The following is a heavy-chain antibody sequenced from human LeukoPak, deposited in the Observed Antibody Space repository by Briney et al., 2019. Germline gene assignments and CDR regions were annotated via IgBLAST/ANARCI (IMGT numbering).Heavy chain of an antibody. J-gene: IGHJ4*02. V-gene: IGHV3-74*01. CDR1: GFSFSNYW. D-gene: IGHD6-13*01. Sequence: LPGGSLRLSCAASGFSFSNYWMHWVRQAPGKGLVWVSRINSDGSSRNYADSVKGRFTISRDNAQNTLYLQMNSLRAEDTAVYYCASASSHRIAAGGDYWGQGTLVTVSS. CDR3: ASASSHRIAAGGDY. CDR2: INSDGSSR.